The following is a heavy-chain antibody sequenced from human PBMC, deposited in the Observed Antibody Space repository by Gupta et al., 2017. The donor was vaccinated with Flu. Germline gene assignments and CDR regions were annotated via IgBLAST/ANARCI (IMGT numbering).Heavy chain of an antibody. CDR3: ARAGGGYAIQPPHSTRYFDL. CDR2: IYYSGST. CDR1: GGSISSYY. V-gene: IGHV4-59*01. D-gene: IGHD5-12*01. Sequence: QESGPGLVKPSETLSLTCTVSGGSISSYYWSWIRQPPGKGLEWIGYIYYSGSTNYNPSLKSRVTISVDTSKNQFSLKLSSVTAADTAVYYCARAGGGYAIQPPHSTRYFDLWGRGTLVTVSS. J-gene: IGHJ2*01.